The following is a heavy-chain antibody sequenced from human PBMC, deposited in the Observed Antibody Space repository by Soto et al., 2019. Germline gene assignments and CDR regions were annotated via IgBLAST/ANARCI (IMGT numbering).Heavy chain of an antibody. CDR3: AGRSGGSFLLMSGFDP. J-gene: IGHJ5*02. CDR1: GGTFSSYA. V-gene: IGHV1-69*13. CDR2: IIPIFGTA. D-gene: IGHD2-15*01. Sequence: SVKVSCKASGGTFSSYAISWVRQAPGQGLEWMGGIIPIFGTANYAQKFQGRVTITADESTSTAYMELSSLRSEDTAVYYCAGRSGGSFLLMSGFDPWGQGTLVTVSS.